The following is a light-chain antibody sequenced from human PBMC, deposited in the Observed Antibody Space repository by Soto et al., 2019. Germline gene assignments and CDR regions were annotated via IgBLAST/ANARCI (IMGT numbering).Light chain of an antibody. CDR2: GAS. CDR1: QSVSSSY. Sequence: EIVLTQSPGTLSLSPGERATLSCRASQSVSSSYLAWYQQKPGQAPRLLIYGASSRATGIPDRFSGSGSGTDFTLTISRLEPEDFAVYYCKQYVSSSWTLGQGTSVDIK. J-gene: IGKJ1*01. CDR3: KQYVSSSWT. V-gene: IGKV3-20*01.